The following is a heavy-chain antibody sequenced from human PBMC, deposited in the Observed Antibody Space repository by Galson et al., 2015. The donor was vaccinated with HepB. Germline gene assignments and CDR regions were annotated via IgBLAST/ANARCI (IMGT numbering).Heavy chain of an antibody. J-gene: IGHJ4*02. CDR2: IFPDDSDT. D-gene: IGHD1-1*01. CDR1: AYNFANYW. Sequence: QSGAEVKKPGESLQISCKGSAYNFANYWIGWVRQMPGKGLEWMGIIFPDDSDTRYSPSFRGQVTISADESINTAYLQWSRLKASDTAIYYCASSLATTLYFDYWGQGTLVTVSS. V-gene: IGHV5-51*01. CDR3: ASSLATTLYFDY.